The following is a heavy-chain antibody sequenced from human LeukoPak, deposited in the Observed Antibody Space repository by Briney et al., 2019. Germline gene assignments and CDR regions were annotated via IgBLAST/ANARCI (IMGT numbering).Heavy chain of an antibody. CDR3: ARETAVAGFYYFDY. V-gene: IGHV4-4*07. J-gene: IGHJ4*02. CDR2: IYTSGST. CDR1: GDSINGYY. D-gene: IGHD6-19*01. Sequence: SETLSLTCTVSGDSINGYYWSWIRQPAGKGLEWIGRIYTSGSTNYNPSLKSRVTMSVDTSKNQFSLKLSSVTAADTAVYYCARETAVAGFYYFDYWGQGTLVTVSS.